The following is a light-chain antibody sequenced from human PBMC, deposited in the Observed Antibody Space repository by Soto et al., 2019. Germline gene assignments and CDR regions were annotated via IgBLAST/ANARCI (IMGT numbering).Light chain of an antibody. V-gene: IGKV3-15*01. CDR1: PSVSSN. CDR2: GAY. CDR3: QAYNHWPIT. Sequence: ELVMTQYPATLSMSRGQKATLSCRASPSVSSNVAWYQQKPGQAPRLLIYGAYNRATGIPARFSGSGSRTEFTLTISSQHSKEFAVCCCQAYNHWPITFRGRTNVEI. J-gene: IGKJ4*02.